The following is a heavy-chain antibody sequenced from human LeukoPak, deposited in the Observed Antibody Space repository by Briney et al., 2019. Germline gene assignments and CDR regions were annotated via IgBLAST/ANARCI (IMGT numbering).Heavy chain of an antibody. CDR3: ARGALGIYTFDI. Sequence: SETLSLTCAVYGGSFSGYYWAWIRQPPGKGLEWVGEMHHSGATDYNPSLKSRVTISGDSSRNQVSLHLTSVIAADTAIYYCARGALGIYTFDIWGQGTFVTVSA. V-gene: IGHV4-34*01. CDR2: MHHSGAT. J-gene: IGHJ3*02. CDR1: GGSFSGYY. D-gene: IGHD1-1*01.